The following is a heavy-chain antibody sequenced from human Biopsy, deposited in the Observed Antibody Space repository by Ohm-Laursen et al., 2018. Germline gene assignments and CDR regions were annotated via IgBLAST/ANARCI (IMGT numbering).Heavy chain of an antibody. CDR3: ARLGSGDYFPTFFDF. J-gene: IGHJ4*02. CDR1: GVSINGGRYY. CDR2: IFYSANT. V-gene: IGHV4-31*03. Sequence: PSHTLSLTCSVSGVSINGGRYYWNWIRHHPGKGLEWIGNIFYSANTYYNPSLKSRVTISVDTSKNQFSLKLGSVTAADTAVYYCARLGSGDYFPTFFDFWGQGALVTVSS. D-gene: IGHD5-12*01.